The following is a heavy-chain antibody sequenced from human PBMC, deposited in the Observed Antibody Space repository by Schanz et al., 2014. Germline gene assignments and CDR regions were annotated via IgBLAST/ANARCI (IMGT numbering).Heavy chain of an antibody. CDR3: ARGRGFYDY. V-gene: IGHV1-69*09. Sequence: QVQLVQSGTQVKKPGASVKVSCKASGYTFTSHGISWVRQAPGQGLEWMGRIIPILGIANYAQRFQGRVSITADTSTNTAYMELSSLTSEDTAVHYCARGRGFYDYWGQGTLVTVSS. CDR2: IIPILGIA. CDR1: GYTFTSHG. D-gene: IGHD3-10*01. J-gene: IGHJ4*02.